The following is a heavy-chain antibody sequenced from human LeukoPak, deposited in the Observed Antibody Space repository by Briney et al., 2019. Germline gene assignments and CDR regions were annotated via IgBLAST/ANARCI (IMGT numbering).Heavy chain of an antibody. J-gene: IGHJ5*02. CDR1: GDSVSSKTAT. Sequence: SQTLSLTCAISGDSVSSKTATWNWIRQSPSRGLEWLGRTYYRSTWYNDYAVSVRGRITVNPDTSKNQFSLHLNSVTPEDTAVYYCARRLTQYDCFDPWGQGILVTVSS. V-gene: IGHV6-1*01. CDR2: TYYRSTWYN. D-gene: IGHD2-2*01. CDR3: ARRLTQYDCFDP.